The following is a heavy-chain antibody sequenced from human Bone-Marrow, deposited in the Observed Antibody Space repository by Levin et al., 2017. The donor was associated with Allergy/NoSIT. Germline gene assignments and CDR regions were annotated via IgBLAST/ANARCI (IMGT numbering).Heavy chain of an antibody. Sequence: SETLSLTCTVSGGSISSAGYHWTWIRQYPGKGLEWIGYVSYRGSTYFNPSLKSRLAMSIDTSEPHFSLNLTSVSAAGTAIYYCARLDCYSFDDWGQGALVTVSS. CDR1: GGSISSAGYH. CDR3: ARLDCYSFDD. CDR2: VSYRGST. D-gene: IGHD3/OR15-3a*01. V-gene: IGHV4-31*03. J-gene: IGHJ4*02.